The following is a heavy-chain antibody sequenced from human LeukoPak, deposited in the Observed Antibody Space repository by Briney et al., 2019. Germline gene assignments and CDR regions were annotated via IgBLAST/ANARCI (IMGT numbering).Heavy chain of an antibody. CDR3: ARWSGWFSDY. V-gene: IGHV4-59*12. CDR1: GGSISSYY. Sequence: PSETLSLTCTVSGGSISSYYWSWIRQPPGKGLEWIGYIYYSGSTNYNPSLKSRVTISVDTSKNQFSLKLSSVTAADTAVYYCARWSGWFSDYWGQGTLVTVSS. J-gene: IGHJ4*02. CDR2: IYYSGST. D-gene: IGHD6-19*01.